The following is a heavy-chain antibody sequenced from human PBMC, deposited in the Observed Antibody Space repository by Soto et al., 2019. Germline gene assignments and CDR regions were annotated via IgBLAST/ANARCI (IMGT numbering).Heavy chain of an antibody. CDR1: GFTVSSKY. CDR3: ARDDVRCDGGRCYGVPLDG. Sequence: GGSLRLSCAASGFTVSSKYMSWVRQAPGKGLEWVSLIQSGGPTYYVDSVKGRFTISRDTSENTVHLQMDSLRAEDTAVYYCARDDVRCDGGRCYGVPLDGWGKGTTVTVSS. D-gene: IGHD2-15*01. J-gene: IGHJ6*04. V-gene: IGHV3-66*01. CDR2: IQSGGPT.